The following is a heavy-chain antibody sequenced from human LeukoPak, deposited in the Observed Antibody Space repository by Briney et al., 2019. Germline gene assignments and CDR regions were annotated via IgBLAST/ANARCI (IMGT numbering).Heavy chain of an antibody. CDR3: ATDSTLDSYVDYFDY. CDR2: FDPEDGET. D-gene: IGHD5-18*01. V-gene: IGHV1-24*01. Sequence: GASVKVSCKVSGYTLTDLSMHWVRQAPGKGLEWMGGFDPEDGETIYAQKFQGRVTMTEDTSTDTAYMELSSLRSEDTAVYYCATDSTLDSYVDYFDYWGQGTLVTVSS. J-gene: IGHJ4*02. CDR1: GYTLTDLS.